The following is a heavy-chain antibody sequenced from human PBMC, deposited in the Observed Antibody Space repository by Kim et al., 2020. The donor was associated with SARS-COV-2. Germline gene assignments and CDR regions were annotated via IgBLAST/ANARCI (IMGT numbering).Heavy chain of an antibody. CDR2: INHRGRT. V-gene: IGHV4-34*01. CDR1: GGSFSGYY. D-gene: IGHD3-22*01. J-gene: IGHJ4*02. CDR3: ARADTRYYYDSSGYYYFDY. Sequence: SETLSLTCAVYGGSFSGYYWSLLRQPPGPVLEFICSINHRGRTNYHPSLKSRVTISVDTSKNQFSLKLSSVTAADTAVYYCARADTRYYYDSSGYYYFDYWGQGTLVTVSS.